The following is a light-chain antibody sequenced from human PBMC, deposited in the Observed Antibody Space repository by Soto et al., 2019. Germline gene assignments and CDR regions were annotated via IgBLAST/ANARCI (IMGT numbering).Light chain of an antibody. V-gene: IGLV2-8*01. CDR3: SSYGGSNNLL. Sequence: QSALTQPPSASGSPGQSVTISCTGTSRDIGGYDFVSWYQQHPGKAPKLLIYDVIKRPSGVPDRFSGSKSGNTASLTVSGLQTEDEADYYCSSYGGSNNLLFGGGTKIPS. CDR2: DVI. CDR1: SRDIGGYDF. J-gene: IGLJ2*01.